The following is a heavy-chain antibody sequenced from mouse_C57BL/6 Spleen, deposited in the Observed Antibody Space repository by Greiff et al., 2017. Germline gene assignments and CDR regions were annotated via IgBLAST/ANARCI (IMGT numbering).Heavy chain of an antibody. CDR1: GYAFSSSW. CDR3: AREGLPLFDY. V-gene: IGHV1-82*01. CDR2: IYPGDGDT. D-gene: IGHD5-5*01. J-gene: IGHJ2*01. Sequence: QVQLQQSGPELVKPGASVKISCKASGYAFSSSWMNWVKQRPGKGLEWIGRIYPGDGDTNYNGKFKGKATLTADKSSSTAYMQLSSLTSEDSAVYFCAREGLPLFDYWGQGTTLTVSS.